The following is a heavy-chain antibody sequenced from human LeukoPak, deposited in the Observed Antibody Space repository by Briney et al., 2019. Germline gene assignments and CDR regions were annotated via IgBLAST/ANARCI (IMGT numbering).Heavy chain of an antibody. CDR3: AKSLDYGGNRARLDF. D-gene: IGHD4-23*01. CDR2: VSGSGSTT. Sequence: GGSLRLSCAAFGFTFNTYGMNWVRQAPGKGLEWVSAVSGSGSTTYYARSVKGRFTVSRDNSKNTLYLQMNSLRVDDTAVYYCAKSLDYGGNRARLDFWGQGTLVTVSS. J-gene: IGHJ4*02. V-gene: IGHV3-23*01. CDR1: GFTFNTYG.